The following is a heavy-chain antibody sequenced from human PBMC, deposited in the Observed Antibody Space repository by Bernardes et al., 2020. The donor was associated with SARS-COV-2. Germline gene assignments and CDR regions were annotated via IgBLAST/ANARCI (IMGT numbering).Heavy chain of an antibody. CDR1: GYTFTGYY. Sequence: ASVKASCKASGYTFTGYYMHWVRQAPGQGLEWMGWINPNSGGTNYAQKFQGRVTMTRDTSISTAYMELSRLRSDDTAVYYCARVSDYYYYYGMDVWGQGTTVTVSS. D-gene: IGHD6-19*01. CDR2: INPNSGGT. CDR3: ARVSDYYYYYGMDV. J-gene: IGHJ6*02. V-gene: IGHV1-2*02.